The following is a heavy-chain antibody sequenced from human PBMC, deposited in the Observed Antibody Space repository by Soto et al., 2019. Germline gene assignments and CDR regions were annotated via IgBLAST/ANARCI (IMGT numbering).Heavy chain of an antibody. J-gene: IGHJ4*02. CDR3: ARAPKVSGSSQTRPDF. CDR1: SGSFSGDY. V-gene: IGHV4-34*01. Sequence: SETLSLTCSIYSGSFSGDYWSWIRQPPWQGLEWIGEISQSGNTNYSPSLKRRVSISIDTSKKQFSLNLASVSAADTAVYYCARAPKVSGSSQTRPDFWGQGTLVTVSS. CDR2: ISQSGNT. D-gene: IGHD6-6*01.